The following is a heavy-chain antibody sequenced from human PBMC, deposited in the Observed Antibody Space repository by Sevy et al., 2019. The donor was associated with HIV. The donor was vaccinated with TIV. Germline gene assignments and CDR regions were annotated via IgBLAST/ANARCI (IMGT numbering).Heavy chain of an antibody. CDR2: ISTGSTYT. J-gene: IGHJ4*02. CDR1: GFTFSDYY. D-gene: IGHD5-18*01. V-gene: IGHV3-11*06. CDR3: ARVRYNYGSYYFDY. Sequence: GGSLRLSCVASGFTFSDYYMSWIRQAPGKGLEWVSYISTGSTYTNYADSVKGRFTVSRGNSENSLYLQMNSLRAEDTAVYYCARVRYNYGSYYFDYWGQGTLVTVSS.